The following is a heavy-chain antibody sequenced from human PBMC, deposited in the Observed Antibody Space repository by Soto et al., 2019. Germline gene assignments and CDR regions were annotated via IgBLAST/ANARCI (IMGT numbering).Heavy chain of an antibody. V-gene: IGHV3-23*01. Sequence: GGSLRLSCAASGFTFSSYAMSWVRQAPGKGLEWVSGLSGSGYSTYYADSVKGRFTISRDNSKNTLYLQMNSLRAEDTAVYYSAKRSDSSSWLDYWGQGTLVTVSS. CDR3: AKRSDSSSWLDY. J-gene: IGHJ4*02. CDR2: LSGSGYST. CDR1: GFTFSSYA. D-gene: IGHD6-13*01.